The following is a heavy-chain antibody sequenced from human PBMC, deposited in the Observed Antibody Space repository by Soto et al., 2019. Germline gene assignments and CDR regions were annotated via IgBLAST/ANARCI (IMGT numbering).Heavy chain of an antibody. CDR3: AREGGGGGTCYSGYKLGNDC. D-gene: IGHD2-15*01. CDR2: IYYNGGT. Sequence: QVQLQESGPGLVQPSETLSLTCSVSGGSVGSGYYYWSWIRQPPGKGLEWIGHIYYNGGTKYNPSLQSRVIISTDTSKNQFSLRLASVTAADTAMYYCAREGGGGGTCYSGYKLGNDCWGQGNLVTVSS. J-gene: IGHJ4*02. V-gene: IGHV4-61*01. CDR1: GGSVGSGYYY.